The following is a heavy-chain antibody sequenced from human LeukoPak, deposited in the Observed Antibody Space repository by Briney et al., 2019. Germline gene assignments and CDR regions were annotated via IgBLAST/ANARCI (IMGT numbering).Heavy chain of an antibody. CDR2: INPNSSGT. D-gene: IGHD6-13*01. CDR1: GYTFTGYY. V-gene: IGHV1-2*02. J-gene: IGHJ4*02. CDR3: ARDRHSGIAAASY. Sequence: GASVKVSCKASGYTFTGYYMHWVRQAPGQGLEWMGWINPNSSGTNYAQKFQGRVTMTRDTSISTAYMELSRLRSDDTAVYYCARDRHSGIAAASYWGQGTLVTVSS.